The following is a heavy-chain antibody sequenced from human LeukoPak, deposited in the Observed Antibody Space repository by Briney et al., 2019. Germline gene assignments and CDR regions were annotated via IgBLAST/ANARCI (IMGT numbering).Heavy chain of an antibody. Sequence: GGSLRLSCAASGFTFSNYWMHWVRQAPGKGLVWVSRINSDGSSTNYADSVKGRFTISRDNADNSLYLQMNSLRAEETAVYYCARRTFWSGYDLGPIDYWGQGTLVTVSA. CDR2: INSDGSST. CDR3: ARRTFWSGYDLGPIDY. V-gene: IGHV3-74*01. CDR1: GFTFSNYW. J-gene: IGHJ4*02. D-gene: IGHD3-3*01.